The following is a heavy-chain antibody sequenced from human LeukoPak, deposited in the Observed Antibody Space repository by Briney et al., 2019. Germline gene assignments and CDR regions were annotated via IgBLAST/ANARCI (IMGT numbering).Heavy chain of an antibody. CDR2: IYYSGST. J-gene: IGHJ2*01. CDR3: ARPFSSGWYFDF. D-gene: IGHD6-19*01. V-gene: IGHV4-59*08. Sequence: SETLSLTCTVSGGSISSYYWSWIRQPPGKGLEWIGYIYYSGSTNYNPSLKCRVTISVDTSKNQFSLKLSSVTAADTAVYYCARPFSSGWYFDFWGRGTLVTVSS. CDR1: GGSISSYY.